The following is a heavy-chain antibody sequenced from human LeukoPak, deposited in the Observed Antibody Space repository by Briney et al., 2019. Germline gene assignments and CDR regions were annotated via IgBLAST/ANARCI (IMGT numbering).Heavy chain of an antibody. V-gene: IGHV1-18*01. CDR1: GYTFSSYG. J-gene: IGHJ4*02. CDR3: ARVVLDHYYDSSGYLGTLDY. CDR2: ISAHNGNT. Sequence: ASVKVSCKASGYTFSSYGITWVRQAPGQGLEWMGWISAHNGNTNYAQKLQGRVTMTTDTSTSTAYMELRSLRSDDTAVYYCARVVLDHYYDSSGYLGTLDYWGQGTLVTVSS. D-gene: IGHD3-22*01.